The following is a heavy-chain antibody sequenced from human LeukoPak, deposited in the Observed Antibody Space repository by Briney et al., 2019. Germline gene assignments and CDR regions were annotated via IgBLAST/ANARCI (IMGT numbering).Heavy chain of an antibody. CDR3: ARRHNVGFDD. Sequence: PSETPSLTRAVYRGSSSGYSWSWIRQPPGKRLEWIGEIDHSGSTNYNPSHKSRVTISLDTSKNQFSLTLSSVTAVDTAMYYCARRHNVGFDDWGQGTLVTVSS. CDR2: IDHSGST. V-gene: IGHV4-34*01. J-gene: IGHJ4*02. CDR1: RGSSSGYS. D-gene: IGHD1-14*01.